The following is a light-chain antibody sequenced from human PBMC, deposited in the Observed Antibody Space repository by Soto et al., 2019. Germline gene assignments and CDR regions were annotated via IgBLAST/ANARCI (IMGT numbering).Light chain of an antibody. J-gene: IGKJ2*01. CDR3: QQYGSSPWYT. Sequence: EIVLTQSPGTLSLSPGERATLSCRASQSVSSSYLAWYQQKPGQAPRLLIYGASSRATGIPDRFSGSGSGTDFTVTISRLEPEDFSVYYWQQYGSSPWYTFGQGTKLEIK. V-gene: IGKV3-20*01. CDR2: GAS. CDR1: QSVSSSY.